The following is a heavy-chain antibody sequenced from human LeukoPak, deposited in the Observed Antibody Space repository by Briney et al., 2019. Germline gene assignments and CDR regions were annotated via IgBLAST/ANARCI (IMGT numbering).Heavy chain of an antibody. Sequence: PSETLSLTCTVSGGSISSGGYYWSWIRQHPGKGLEWIGYIYYSGSTYYNPSLKSRVTISVDTSKNQFSLKLSSVTAADTAVYYCARHGSPGEPPRRVGFDYWGQGTLVTVSS. CDR1: GGSISSGGYY. CDR2: IYYSGST. D-gene: IGHD3-16*01. CDR3: ARHGSPGEPPRRVGFDY. V-gene: IGHV4-31*03. J-gene: IGHJ4*02.